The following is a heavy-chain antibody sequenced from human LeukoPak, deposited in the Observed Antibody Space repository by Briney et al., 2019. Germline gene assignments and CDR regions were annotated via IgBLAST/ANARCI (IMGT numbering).Heavy chain of an antibody. Sequence: SGPTLVNPTQTLTLTCTFTGFSLSTPGVDVGWIRHPPGKALEWLALIYWDDDKRYSPSQKNRLTITKDTSKNQVVLTMTNVDPVDTGTYYCAHGGSGGAIAYYFDFWGQGILVTVSS. CDR1: GFSLSTPGVD. CDR3: AHGGSGGAIAYYFDF. D-gene: IGHD3-16*02. V-gene: IGHV2-5*02. J-gene: IGHJ4*02. CDR2: IYWDDDK.